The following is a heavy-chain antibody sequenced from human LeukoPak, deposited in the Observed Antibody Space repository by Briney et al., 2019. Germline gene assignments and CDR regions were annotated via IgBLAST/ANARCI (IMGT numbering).Heavy chain of an antibody. CDR2: ISGYNGNT. D-gene: IGHD2-2*01. V-gene: IGHV1-18*01. CDR1: GYTFTNYG. CDR3: ARGCGSTSCYLLDY. Sequence: GASVKVSCKASGYTFTNYGIGWVRQAPGQGLEWMGWISGYNGNTSYAQKFQGRVTMTTDTSTSTAYMELWSLRSDDTAFYYCARGCGSTSCYLLDYWGQGTLVTVSS. J-gene: IGHJ4*02.